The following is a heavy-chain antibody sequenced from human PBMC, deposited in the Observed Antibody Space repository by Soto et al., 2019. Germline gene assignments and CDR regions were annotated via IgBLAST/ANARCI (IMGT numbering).Heavy chain of an antibody. CDR3: AKAYAYCGGDCYCEREADY. D-gene: IGHD2-21*02. CDR1: GFTFSSYA. V-gene: IGHV3-23*01. J-gene: IGHJ4*02. Sequence: EVQLLESGGGLVQPGGSLRLSCAASGFTFSSYAMSWVRQAPGKGLEWVSAISGSGGSTYYADSVKGRFTISRDNSKNTLYVQVNSLRAEDTAVYYCAKAYAYCGGDCYCEREADYWGQGTLVTVSS. CDR2: ISGSGGST.